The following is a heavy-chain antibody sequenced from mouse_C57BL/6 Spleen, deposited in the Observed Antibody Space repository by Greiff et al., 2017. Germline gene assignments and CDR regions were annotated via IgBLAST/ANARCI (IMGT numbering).Heavy chain of an antibody. J-gene: IGHJ2*01. V-gene: IGHV14-2*01. CDR1: GFNIKDYY. CDR3: ARLRDGRFDY. CDR2: IDPEDGET. Sequence: VQLQQSGAELVKPGASVKLSCTASGFNIKDYYMHWVKQRTEQGLEWIGRIDPEDGETKYDPKFQGKATLTADTSSNTAYLQLSSLTSEDTAVYYCARLRDGRFDYWGQGTTLTVSS. D-gene: IGHD3-1*01.